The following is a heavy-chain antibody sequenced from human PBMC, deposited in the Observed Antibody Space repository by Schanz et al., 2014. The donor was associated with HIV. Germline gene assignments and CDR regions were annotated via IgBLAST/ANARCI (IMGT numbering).Heavy chain of an antibody. CDR2: IWNDGSNT. V-gene: IGHV3-33*01. J-gene: IGHJ6*02. Sequence: QVQLVESGGGVVQPGRSLRLSCAASGFTFSGYGMHWVRQAPGKGLEWVAVIWNDGSNTFYADSVKGRFTISRDNSKKTVFLQMNNLRAEDTAVYYCARDRLHPGNGMDVWGQGTTVTVSS. D-gene: IGHD4-4*01. CDR1: GFTFSGYG. CDR3: ARDRLHPGNGMDV.